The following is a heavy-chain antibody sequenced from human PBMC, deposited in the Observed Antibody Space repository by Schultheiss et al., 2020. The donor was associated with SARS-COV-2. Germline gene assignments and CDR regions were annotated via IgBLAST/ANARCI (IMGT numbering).Heavy chain of an antibody. V-gene: IGHV3-33*06. CDR1: GGSFSGYY. CDR2: IWYDGSNK. Sequence: LSLTCAVYGGSFSGYYWSWIRQPPGKGLEWVAVIWYDGSNKYYADSVKGRFTISRDNSKNTLYLQMNSLRAEDTAVYYCAKDSSSGSYSPYYFDYWGQGTLVTVAS. J-gene: IGHJ4*02. D-gene: IGHD1-26*01. CDR3: AKDSSSGSYSPYYFDY.